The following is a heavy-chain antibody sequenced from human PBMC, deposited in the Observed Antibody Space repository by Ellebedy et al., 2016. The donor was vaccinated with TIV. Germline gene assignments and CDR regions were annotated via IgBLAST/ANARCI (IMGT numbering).Heavy chain of an antibody. CDR1: GFTFSDYG. Sequence: GESLKISCAASGFTFSDYGMHWVRQAPGKGLEWVAVISYEGSNKYYADSVKGRFTVSRDNSKNTLYLQMNSLRAEDTAVYYCARAGIVATPGAFDIWGQGTMVTVSS. CDR2: ISYEGSNK. V-gene: IGHV3-30*03. J-gene: IGHJ3*02. D-gene: IGHD5-12*01. CDR3: ARAGIVATPGAFDI.